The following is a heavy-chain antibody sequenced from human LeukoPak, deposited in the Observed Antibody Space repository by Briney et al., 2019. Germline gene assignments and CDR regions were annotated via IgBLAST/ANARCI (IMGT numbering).Heavy chain of an antibody. CDR3: VKRELGYCSSTSCYDS. V-gene: IGHV3-64D*06. CDR2: ISSNGGIT. CDR1: GFTFSNYA. J-gene: IGHJ5*01. Sequence: GGSLRLSCSASGFTFSNYAMHWVRQAPGKGLEYVSAISSNGGITYYADSVKGRFTISRGNSKNALYLQMSNLRAEDTAVYYCVKRELGYCSSTSCYDSWGQGTLVTVSS. D-gene: IGHD2-2*01.